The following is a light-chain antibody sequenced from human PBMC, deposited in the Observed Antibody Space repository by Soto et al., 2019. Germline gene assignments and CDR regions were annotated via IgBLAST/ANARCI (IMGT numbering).Light chain of an antibody. CDR1: QGISSW. CDR2: KAS. Sequence: DIQMTQSPSSVSASVGDRVTITCRASQGISSWLAWYQQKPGKAPKLLIYKASTLKSGVPSRFSGSGSGTEFTLTINSLQADDFATYYCQQHNSFSITFGQGTRLEIK. V-gene: IGKV1-5*03. CDR3: QQHNSFSIT. J-gene: IGKJ5*01.